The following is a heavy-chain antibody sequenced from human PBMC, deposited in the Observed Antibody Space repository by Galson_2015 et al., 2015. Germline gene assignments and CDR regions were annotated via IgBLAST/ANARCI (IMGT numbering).Heavy chain of an antibody. CDR1: GFTFNTHS. V-gene: IGHV3-48*02. J-gene: IGHJ6*02. Sequence: SLRLSCAASGFTFNTHSMNWVRQAPGKGLEWVSYISSTSSTIYYADSVKGRFTISRDNARNTLSLQMSSLRDEDTAVYYCARDGGQYCDRASCYGYGMDVWGQGTTVTISS. CDR2: ISSTSSTI. D-gene: IGHD2-2*01. CDR3: ARDGGQYCDRASCYGYGMDV.